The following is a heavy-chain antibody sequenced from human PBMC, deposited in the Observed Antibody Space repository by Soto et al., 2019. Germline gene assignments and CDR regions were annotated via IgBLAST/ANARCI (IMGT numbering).Heavy chain of an antibody. Sequence: GASVKVSCKASGGTFSSYAISWVRQAPGQGLEWMGGIIPIFGTANYAQKFQGRVTITADESTSTAYMELSSLRSEDTAVYYCARDGAAAGGWGGAFDIWGQGTMVTVSS. V-gene: IGHV1-69*13. J-gene: IGHJ3*02. D-gene: IGHD6-13*01. CDR2: IIPIFGTA. CDR3: ARDGAAAGGWGGAFDI. CDR1: GGTFSSYA.